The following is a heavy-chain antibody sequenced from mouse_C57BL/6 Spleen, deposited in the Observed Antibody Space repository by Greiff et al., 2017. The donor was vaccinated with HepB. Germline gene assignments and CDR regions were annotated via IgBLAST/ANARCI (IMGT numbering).Heavy chain of an antibody. J-gene: IGHJ4*01. CDR2: IYPGDGDT. CDR1: GYAFSSSW. D-gene: IGHD3-2*02. V-gene: IGHV1-82*01. CDR3: ARMGAQATYYAMDY. Sequence: SGPELVKPGASVKISCKASGYAFSSSWMNWVKQRPGKGLEWIGRIYPGDGDTNYNGKFKGKATLTADKSSSTAYMQLSSLTSEDSAVYFCARMGAQATYYAMDYWGQGTSVTVSS.